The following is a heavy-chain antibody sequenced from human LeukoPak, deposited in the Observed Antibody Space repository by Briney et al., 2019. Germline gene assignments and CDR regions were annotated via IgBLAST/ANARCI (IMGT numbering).Heavy chain of an antibody. J-gene: IGHJ4*02. D-gene: IGHD3-3*01. V-gene: IGHV4-4*07. CDR2: ICTSGRT. CDR3: ARVNDFWSGYWYYFDY. CDR1: GGSISSYY. Sequence: SETLSLTCTVSGGSISSYYWSWIRQPAGKGLEWIGRICTSGRTNYNPSLKSRVTMSVDTSKNQFSLKLSSVTAADTAVYYCARVNDFWSGYWYYFDYWGQGTQVTVSS.